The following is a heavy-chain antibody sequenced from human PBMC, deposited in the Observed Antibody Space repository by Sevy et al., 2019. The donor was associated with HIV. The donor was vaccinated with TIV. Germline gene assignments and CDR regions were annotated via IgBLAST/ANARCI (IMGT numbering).Heavy chain of an antibody. D-gene: IGHD5-12*01. J-gene: IGHJ4*02. Sequence: GGSLRLSCAASGFTVSNNYIGWVRQAPGKGLEWVSVIYSGGNTYYADSVKGRFTISRDNSKNTVYLQMNSLGVEDTAVYFCARETVSGYNLWGQGTVVTVSS. CDR1: GFTVSNNY. CDR3: ARETVSGYNL. V-gene: IGHV3-53*01. CDR2: IYSGGNT.